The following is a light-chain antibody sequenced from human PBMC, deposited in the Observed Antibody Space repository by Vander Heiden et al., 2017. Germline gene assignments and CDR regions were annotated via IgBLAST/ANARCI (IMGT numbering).Light chain of an antibody. CDR1: RNINTN. Sequence: DIQLTQSPSSLSASVGDRVTITCRASRNINTNLNWYQQIPGKAPRLLLSAASNLQSGVPSRFTGSASGTDFTLTISDLQPEDSAIYYCQQTYRSPRVFGPGTKVGI. CDR2: AAS. CDR3: QQTYRSPRV. V-gene: IGKV1-39*01. J-gene: IGKJ3*01.